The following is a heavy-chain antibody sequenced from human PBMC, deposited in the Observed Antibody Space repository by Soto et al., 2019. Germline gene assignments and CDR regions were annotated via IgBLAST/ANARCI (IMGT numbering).Heavy chain of an antibody. J-gene: IGHJ6*02. Sequence: QVQLQESGPGLAKPSGTLSLTCAVSGDSISSRNWWSWVRQPPGKGLEWIGEISHGGNTNYNPSLQSRVTISVDKSKNQFSLKLSSVTAADTAVYYCARAGRGYCSGFSCDSGLYGMDVWGQGTTVTVSS. D-gene: IGHD2-15*01. CDR3: ARAGRGYCSGFSCDSGLYGMDV. CDR2: ISHGGNT. CDR1: GDSISSRNW. V-gene: IGHV4-4*02.